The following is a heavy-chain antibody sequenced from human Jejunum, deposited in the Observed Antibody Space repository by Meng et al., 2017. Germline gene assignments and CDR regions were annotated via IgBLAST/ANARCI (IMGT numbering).Heavy chain of an antibody. V-gene: IGHV3-74*01. Sequence: EGWVVGLGGGWVQPGGSLRLSCAASGFTFSRSWMHWVRQAPGKGLVWVSRINTDGSSTSYADSVKGRFTISRDNAKDTLYLEMNSLRAEDTAVYYCGKDWGGVGAIDYWGQGTLVTVFS. CDR3: GKDWGGVGAIDY. CDR2: INTDGSST. D-gene: IGHD1-26*01. CDR1: GFTFSRSW. J-gene: IGHJ4*02.